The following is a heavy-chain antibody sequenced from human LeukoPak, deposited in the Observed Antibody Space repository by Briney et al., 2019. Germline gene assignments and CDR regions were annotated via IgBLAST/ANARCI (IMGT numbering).Heavy chain of an antibody. D-gene: IGHD4-17*01. V-gene: IGHV3-30-3*01. CDR1: GFTFSSYA. CDR2: ISYDGSNK. CDR3: ARGRSRLGTVTTSDY. J-gene: IGHJ4*02. Sequence: GRSLRLSCAASGFTFSSYAMHWVRQAPGKGLEWVAVISYDGSNKYYADSVKGRFTISRDNSKNTLYLQMNSLRAEDTAVYYCARGRSRLGTVTTSDYWGQGTLVTVSS.